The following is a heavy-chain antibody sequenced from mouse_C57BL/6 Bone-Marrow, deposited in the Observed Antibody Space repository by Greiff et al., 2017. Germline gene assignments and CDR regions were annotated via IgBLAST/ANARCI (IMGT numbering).Heavy chain of an antibody. V-gene: IGHV5-6*01. CDR3: ARPGDAYYVDY. CDR1: GFTFSSYG. Sequence: EVQGVESGGDLVKPGGSLKLSCAASGFTFSSYGMSWVRQTPDKRLEWVATISSGGSYTYYPDSVKGRFTISRDNAKNTLYLQMSSLKAEDTAMYYCARPGDAYYVDYWGQGTTLTVSA. J-gene: IGHJ2*01. CDR2: ISSGGSYT.